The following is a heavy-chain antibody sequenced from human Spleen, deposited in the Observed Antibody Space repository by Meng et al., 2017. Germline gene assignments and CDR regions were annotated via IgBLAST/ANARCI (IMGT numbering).Heavy chain of an antibody. V-gene: IGHV4-61*02. Sequence: SETLSLTCTVSGGSISSGSYYWSWIRQPAGKGLEWIGRIYTSGSTNYNPSLKSRVTISVDTSKSQFSLKVYSVTTADTAVYYCARGSVSLDSWGQGALVTVSS. CDR3: ARGSVSLDS. D-gene: IGHD5/OR15-5a*01. CDR2: IYTSGST. CDR1: GGSISSGSYY. J-gene: IGHJ4*02.